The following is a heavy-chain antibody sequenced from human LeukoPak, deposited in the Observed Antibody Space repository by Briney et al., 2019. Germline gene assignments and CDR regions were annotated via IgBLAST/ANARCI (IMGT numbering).Heavy chain of an antibody. CDR3: AKDTFDAPSRMVTTENWFYP. CDR2: ISGSGGST. V-gene: IGHV3-23*01. D-gene: IGHD4-17*01. CDR1: GFTFSSYA. Sequence: PGGSLRLSCAASGFTFSSYAMSWVRQAPGKGLEWVSAISGSGGSTYYADSVKGRFTISRDNSKNTLYLQMNGLRAEDTAVYYCAKDTFDAPSRMVTTENWFYPWVQGTLVTVSS. J-gene: IGHJ5*02.